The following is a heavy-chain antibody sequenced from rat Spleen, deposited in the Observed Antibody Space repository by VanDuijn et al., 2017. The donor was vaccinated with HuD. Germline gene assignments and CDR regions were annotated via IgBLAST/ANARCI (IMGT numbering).Heavy chain of an antibody. CDR1: GFTFSNYV. CDR2: ISSDGRRN. V-gene: IGHV5-29*01. Sequence: EVQLVESDGGLVQPGRSLKLSCAASGFTFSNYVMAWVRQAPTKGLEWVATISSDGRRNYYRDSVKGRFTISRANAKSTLNLQMDSLRSEDTATYYCARRHYGYTDYFDYWGQGVMVTVSS. CDR3: ARRHYGYTDYFDY. J-gene: IGHJ2*01. D-gene: IGHD1-9*01.